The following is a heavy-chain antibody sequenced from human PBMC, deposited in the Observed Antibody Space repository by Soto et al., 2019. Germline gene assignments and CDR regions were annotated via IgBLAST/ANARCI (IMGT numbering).Heavy chain of an antibody. CDR1: GLSLSTSGVG. D-gene: IGHD5-18*01. Sequence: ITLKESGPKLVKPTQTLTLTSTFSGLSLSTSGVGVGWIRQPPGKALEWLALSYWDDDKRYSPSLKSCLTSTKDPSNNQVVLTKTNREPVDTAAYYCAHRAIWSYSYGRKSNYFDYCGQGTLVTV. V-gene: IGHV2-5*02. J-gene: IGHJ4*02. CDR3: AHRAIWSYSYGRKSNYFDY. CDR2: SYWDDDK.